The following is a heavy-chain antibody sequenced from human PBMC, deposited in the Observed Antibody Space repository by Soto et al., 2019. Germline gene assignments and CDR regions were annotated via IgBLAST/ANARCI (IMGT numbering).Heavy chain of an antibody. V-gene: IGHV3-30*18. D-gene: IGHD2-2*01. CDR1: GFTFSSYG. Sequence: PGGSLRLSCAASGFTFSSYGMHWVRQAPGKGLEWVAVISYDGSNKYYADSVKGRFTISRDNSKNTLYLQMNSLRAEDTAVYYCAKEMYCISTSCHPGVYYYYGMDVWGQGTTVTVSS. CDR2: ISYDGSNK. J-gene: IGHJ6*02. CDR3: AKEMYCISTSCHPGVYYYYGMDV.